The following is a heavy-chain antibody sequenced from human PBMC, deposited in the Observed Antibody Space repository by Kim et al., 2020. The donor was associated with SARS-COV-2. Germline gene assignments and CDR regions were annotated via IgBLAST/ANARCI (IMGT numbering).Heavy chain of an antibody. CDR1: GDSITSYY. CDR2: IYYSGST. CDR3: ARSEGGGSWHQFDY. V-gene: IGHV4-59*01. D-gene: IGHD6-13*01. Sequence: SETLSLTCSVSGDSITSYYCSWIRQLPGKGLEWLGYIYYSGSTDYNPSLKSRVTISWDTSKNQFSLDLTSVTDADTAVYYCARSEGGGSWHQFDYWGQGVLVTVSS. J-gene: IGHJ4*02.